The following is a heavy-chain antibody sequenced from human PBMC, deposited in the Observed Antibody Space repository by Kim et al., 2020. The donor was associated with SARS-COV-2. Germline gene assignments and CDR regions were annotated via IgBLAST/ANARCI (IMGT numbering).Heavy chain of an antibody. Sequence: SVKVSCKASGGTFSSYAISWVRQAPGQGLEWMGGIIPIFGTANYAQKFQGRVTITADESTSTAYMELSSLRSEDTAVYYCARVPNKGNRDIVVVPADYGMDVWGQGTTVTVSS. CDR3: ARVPNKGNRDIVVVPADYGMDV. CDR2: IIPIFGTA. V-gene: IGHV1-69*13. D-gene: IGHD2-2*01. CDR1: GGTFSSYA. J-gene: IGHJ6*02.